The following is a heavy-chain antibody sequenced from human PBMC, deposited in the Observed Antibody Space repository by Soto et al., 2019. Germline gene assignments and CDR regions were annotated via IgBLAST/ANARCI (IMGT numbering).Heavy chain of an antibody. CDR1: GFTFSSYA. D-gene: IGHD2-2*01. V-gene: IGHV3-23*01. J-gene: IGHJ4*02. CDR3: AKDTVPTAIRECYFYS. CDR2: ISGSGGST. Sequence: EVQLLESGGGLVQPGGSLRLSCAASGFTFSSYAMSWVRQAPGKGLEWVSAISGSGGSTYYAGSVKGRFTISRDNSKKTLYLQMSSLRAEDTAMYYCAKDTVPTAIRECYFYSWGQGTLVTVSS.